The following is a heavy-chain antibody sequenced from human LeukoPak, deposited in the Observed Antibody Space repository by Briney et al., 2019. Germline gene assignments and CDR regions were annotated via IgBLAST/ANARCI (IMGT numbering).Heavy chain of an antibody. V-gene: IGHV4-34*01. CDR3: AGAYYYDSSGYYYRY. Sequence: PSETLSLTCTVSGGSISGYYWSWIRQPPGKGLEWIGEINHSGSTNYNPSLKSRVTISVDTSKNQFSLKLSSVTAADTAVYYCAGAYYYDSSGYYYRYWGQGTLVTVSS. J-gene: IGHJ4*02. CDR2: INHSGST. CDR1: GGSISGYY. D-gene: IGHD3-22*01.